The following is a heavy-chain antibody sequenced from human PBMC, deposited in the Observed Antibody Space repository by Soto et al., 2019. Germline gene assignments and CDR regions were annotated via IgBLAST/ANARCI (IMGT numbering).Heavy chain of an antibody. CDR2: IIPIFGTA. D-gene: IGHD3-22*01. Sequence: QVQLVQSGAEVKKPGSSVKVSCKASGGTFSSYAISWVRQAPGQGLEWMGGIIPIFGTANYAQKFQGRVTITADKSTSTAYMELSSLRSEDTAVYYCASPGRDYYDSSGYYFDYWGQGTLVTVSS. CDR3: ASPGRDYYDSSGYYFDY. CDR1: GGTFSSYA. J-gene: IGHJ4*02. V-gene: IGHV1-69*06.